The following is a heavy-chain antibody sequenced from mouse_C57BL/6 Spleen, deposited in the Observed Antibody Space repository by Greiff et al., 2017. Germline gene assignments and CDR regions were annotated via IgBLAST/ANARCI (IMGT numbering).Heavy chain of an antibody. CDR2: INPNNGGT. D-gene: IGHD1-1*01. J-gene: IGHJ3*01. CDR1: GYTFTDYN. V-gene: IGHV1-22*01. Sequence: EVQLQQSGPELVKPGASVKMSCKASGYTFTDYNMHWVKQSHGKSLEWIGYINPNNGGTSYNQKFKGKATLTVNKSSSTAYMELRSLTSEDSAVYCCARVHLLLRFSFAYWGKGTLVTVSA. CDR3: ARVHLLLRFSFAY.